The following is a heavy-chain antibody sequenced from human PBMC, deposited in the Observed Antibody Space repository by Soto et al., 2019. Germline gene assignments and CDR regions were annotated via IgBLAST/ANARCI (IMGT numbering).Heavy chain of an antibody. V-gene: IGHV1-69*01. CDR3: ARYDRCYYSLEYFYYYGMDV. Sequence: QVQLVQSGAEVKKPGSSVKVSCKASGGTFSSYAISWVRQAPGQGLEWMGGIIPIFGTANYAQKFQGRVTITADESPRTAYMELSSLRSEDTAVYYCARYDRCYYSLEYFYYYGMDVWGQGTTVTVSS. J-gene: IGHJ6*02. CDR1: GGTFSSYA. CDR2: IIPIFGTA. D-gene: IGHD3-22*01.